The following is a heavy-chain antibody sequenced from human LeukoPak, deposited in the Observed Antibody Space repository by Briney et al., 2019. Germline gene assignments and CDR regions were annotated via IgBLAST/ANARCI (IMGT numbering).Heavy chain of an antibody. Sequence: PGGSLRLSCAASGFTFSSYAMSWVRQAPGKGLEWVSAISGSGGSTYYADSVKGRFTISRDNSKNTLYLQMNSLRAEDTAVYYWARAGSNIGRGAGFDYWGQGTLVTVSS. J-gene: IGHJ4*02. CDR3: ARAGSNIGRGAGFDY. CDR1: GFTFSSYA. V-gene: IGHV3-23*01. CDR2: ISGSGGST. D-gene: IGHD6-19*01.